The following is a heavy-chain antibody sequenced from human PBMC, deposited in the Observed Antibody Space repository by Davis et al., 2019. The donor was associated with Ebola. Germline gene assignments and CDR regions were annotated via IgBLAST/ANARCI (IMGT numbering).Heavy chain of an antibody. J-gene: IGHJ3*01. Sequence: GGSLRLSCAASGFTFSTYSMSWVRQAPGKGLEWVSTFGTVGDTYYADSVKGRFTISRDNSKNTLHLQMNSLRVEDTAIYYCAKDTSNVWFDVWGRGTIVTVSS. V-gene: IGHV3-23*01. CDR1: GFTFSTYS. CDR2: FGTVGDT. CDR3: AKDTSNVWFDV. D-gene: IGHD6-19*01.